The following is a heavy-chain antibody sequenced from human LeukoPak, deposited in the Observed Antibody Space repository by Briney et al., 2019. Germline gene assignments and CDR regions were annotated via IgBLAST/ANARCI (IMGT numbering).Heavy chain of an antibody. Sequence: PGGSLRLSCASSGFTFSNYWMSWVRQAPGKGLEWVANIKQDGREENYVDSVKGRFTISRDNAKNSLYLQMNSLRAEDTAVYYCASGGFTRSSYWGQGTLVTVSS. CDR1: GFTFSNYW. CDR2: IKQDGREE. CDR3: ASGGFTRSSY. J-gene: IGHJ4*02. D-gene: IGHD6-6*01. V-gene: IGHV3-7*05.